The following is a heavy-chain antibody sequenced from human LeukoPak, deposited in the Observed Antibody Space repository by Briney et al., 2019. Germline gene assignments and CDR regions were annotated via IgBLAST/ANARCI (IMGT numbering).Heavy chain of an antibody. J-gene: IGHJ5*02. V-gene: IGHV3-11*01. CDR1: GFTFSDYY. CDR2: ISTSGSTI. D-gene: IGHD6-6*01. Sequence: GGSLRLSCAASGFTFSDYYMNWIRQAPGKGLEWVSYISTSGSTIYYADSVKGRFTISRDNAKNSLYLQMNSLRAEDTAVYYCARDWWGPHVAARSNWFDPWGQGTLVTVSS. CDR3: ARDWWGPHVAARSNWFDP.